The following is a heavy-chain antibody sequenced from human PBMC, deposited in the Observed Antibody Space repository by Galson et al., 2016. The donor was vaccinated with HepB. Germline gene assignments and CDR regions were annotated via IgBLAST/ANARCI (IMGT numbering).Heavy chain of an antibody. Sequence: SVKVSCKASGYRFTSFVIHWMRQAPGQSLEWMGWINPGNGQTKHSQKFQDRVTITRDTTASTAFMVMSSRRTEDTAVYSCARVHYYGSGSPYYFGFWGQGTLVTVSS. D-gene: IGHD3-10*01. CDR2: INPGNGQT. V-gene: IGHV1-3*01. CDR1: GYRFTSFV. CDR3: ARVHYYGSGSPYYFGF. J-gene: IGHJ4*02.